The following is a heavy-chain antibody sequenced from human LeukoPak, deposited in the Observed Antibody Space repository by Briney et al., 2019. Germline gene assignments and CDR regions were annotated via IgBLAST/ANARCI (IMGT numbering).Heavy chain of an antibody. CDR1: GFNFGSYA. J-gene: IGHJ4*02. D-gene: IGHD4-23*01. V-gene: IGHV3-30*04. Sequence: GRSLRLSCAASGFNFGSYAMHWVRQAPDKGLQWVAVIWYDGSNKYYADSVKGRFTISRDNSKSTVFLQMSSLRIEDTGVYYCARGAHYGGNSPDYWGQGTLVTVSS. CDR3: ARGAHYGGNSPDY. CDR2: IWYDGSNK.